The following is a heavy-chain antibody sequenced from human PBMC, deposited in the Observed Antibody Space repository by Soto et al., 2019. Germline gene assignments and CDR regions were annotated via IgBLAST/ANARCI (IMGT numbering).Heavy chain of an antibody. CDR1: GDTFNFYS. V-gene: IGHV1-69*02. Sequence: QVQLVQSGAEVKRPGSSVKVSCKASGDTFNFYSINWVRHAAGLGFEWMGRVNPIVSMSNYAQKFQGRVTMTADKSTSTAYMELSSLRSEDTAIYYCASSYGSGYRAFDYWGQGALVTLSS. D-gene: IGHD3-10*01. J-gene: IGHJ4*02. CDR3: ASSYGSGYRAFDY. CDR2: VNPIVSMS.